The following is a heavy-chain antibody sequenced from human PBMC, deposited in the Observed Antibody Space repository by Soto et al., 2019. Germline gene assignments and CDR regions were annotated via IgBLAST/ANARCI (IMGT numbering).Heavy chain of an antibody. Sequence: QVQLVQSGAEVKKPVSSVKVSCKTSGVSFNNNGIGWVRQAPGHGLEWMGGVSPPFRTSNYARKFQGRISITADASTGTVNMVLSSLTSEDTAEYYCARVLYYGSGSYSPYGMDVWGQGTTVTVSS. CDR2: VSPPFRTS. CDR1: GVSFNNNG. CDR3: ARVLYYGSGSYSPYGMDV. V-gene: IGHV1-69*01. D-gene: IGHD3-10*01. J-gene: IGHJ6*02.